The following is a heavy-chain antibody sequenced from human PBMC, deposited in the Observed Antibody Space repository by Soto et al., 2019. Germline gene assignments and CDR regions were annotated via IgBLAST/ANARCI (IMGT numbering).Heavy chain of an antibody. CDR1: GGTFSSYA. D-gene: IGHD3-22*01. Sequence: QVQLVQSGAEVKKPGSSVKVSCTASGGTFSSYAISWVRQAPGQGLEWMGGIIPIFGTANYAQKFQGRVTITADESTRTAYMELSSLRSEDTAVYYCARDKGLEYYDSSSPSERYFDYWGQGTLVTVSS. V-gene: IGHV1-69*01. J-gene: IGHJ4*02. CDR2: IIPIFGTA. CDR3: ARDKGLEYYDSSSPSERYFDY.